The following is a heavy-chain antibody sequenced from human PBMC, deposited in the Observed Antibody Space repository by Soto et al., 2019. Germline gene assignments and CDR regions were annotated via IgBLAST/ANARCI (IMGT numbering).Heavy chain of an antibody. D-gene: IGHD3-10*01. CDR3: ARDQTATTLNYFHP. Sequence: ASVPVSCKASGYAFNTYYVHCVRQAPGQGLEWVGVISPSGGYAIYAQKFQGRVTMTADSSTTTVYMELTGLRSEDTAVYYCARDQTATTLNYFHPWGQGTLVNVSA. J-gene: IGHJ5*02. CDR1: GYAFNTYY. CDR2: ISPSGGYA. V-gene: IGHV1-46*02.